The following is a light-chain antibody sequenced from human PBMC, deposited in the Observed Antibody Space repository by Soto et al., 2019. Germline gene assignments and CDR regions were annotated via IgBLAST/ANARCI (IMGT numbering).Light chain of an antibody. CDR3: QQYDSSPLT. CDR1: QSVSSSY. CDR2: GAS. V-gene: IGKV3-20*01. J-gene: IGKJ4*01. Sequence: EIVLPQSPGTLSLSPGERATLSCRASQSVSSSYLAWYQQKPGQAPRLLIDGASSRATGIPDRFSGSGSGTYFTLTISRLEHEDFAVYYCQQYDSSPLTFGGGTKVEIK.